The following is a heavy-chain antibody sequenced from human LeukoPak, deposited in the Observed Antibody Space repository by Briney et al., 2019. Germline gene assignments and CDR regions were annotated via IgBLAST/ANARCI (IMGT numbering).Heavy chain of an antibody. D-gene: IGHD6-13*01. Sequence: TWIRQPPGKALEWLALIDWDDDKYYSTSLKTRLTISEDTSKNQVVLTMTNMDPVDTATYYCARISMTADFDYWGQGTLVTVSS. CDR3: ARISMTADFDY. V-gene: IGHV2-70*01. J-gene: IGHJ4*02. CDR2: IDWDDDK.